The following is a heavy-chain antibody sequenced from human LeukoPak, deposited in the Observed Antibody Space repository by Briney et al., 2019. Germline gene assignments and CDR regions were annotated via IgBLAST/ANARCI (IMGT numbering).Heavy chain of an antibody. D-gene: IGHD3-9*01. J-gene: IGHJ6*03. Sequence: GGSLRLSCAASGFTFSDYYMSWIRQAPGKGLEWVSYISSSGSTIYYADSVKGRFTISRDNAKNSLYLQMNSLRAEDTAVYYCARPAYYDILTGYYYRYYYYMDVWGKGTTVTVSS. V-gene: IGHV3-11*04. CDR2: ISSSGSTI. CDR3: ARPAYYDILTGYYYRYYYYMDV. CDR1: GFTFSDYY.